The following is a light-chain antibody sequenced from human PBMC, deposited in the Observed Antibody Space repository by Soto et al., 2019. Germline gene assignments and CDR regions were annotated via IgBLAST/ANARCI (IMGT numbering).Light chain of an antibody. Sequence: GDRVTITCRARQHINRWLAWYQQKPGKAPNLLIHKASTLEVGVPSRFSGSASGTEFTLTISSLQPDDFAVYFCLQYNVYPLSFGGGTKVESK. CDR1: QHINRW. J-gene: IGKJ4*01. CDR2: KAS. V-gene: IGKV1-5*03. CDR3: LQYNVYPLS.